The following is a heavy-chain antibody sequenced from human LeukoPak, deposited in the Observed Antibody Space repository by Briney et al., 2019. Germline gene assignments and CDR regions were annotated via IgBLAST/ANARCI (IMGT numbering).Heavy chain of an antibody. J-gene: IGHJ5*02. CDR3: AKGQGSGSYPFDH. CDR1: GFTFSSYA. Sequence: GGSLRLSCAASGFTFSSYAMSWVRQAPGKGLEWVSVISATAAYCADSVKGRFTISRDTSRNTLYLQMNSLRADDTAAYYCAKGQGSGSYPFDHWGQGTLVTVSS. CDR2: ISATAA. D-gene: IGHD3-16*02. V-gene: IGHV3-23*01.